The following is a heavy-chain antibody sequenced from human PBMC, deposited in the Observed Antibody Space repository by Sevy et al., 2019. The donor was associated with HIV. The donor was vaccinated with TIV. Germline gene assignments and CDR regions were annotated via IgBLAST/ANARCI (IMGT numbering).Heavy chain of an antibody. V-gene: IGHV4-59*01. D-gene: IGHD3-3*01. J-gene: IGHJ4*02. CDR1: CGSISSYY. CDR2: IYYSGST. Sequence: SETLSLTCTVSCGSISSYYWSWIRQPPGKGLEWIGYIYYSGSTNYNPSLKSRVTISVDTSKNQFSQKLSSVTAADTAVYYCASGSNYDFWSGYYSPPLDYWGQGTLVTVSS. CDR3: ASGSNYDFWSGYYSPPLDY.